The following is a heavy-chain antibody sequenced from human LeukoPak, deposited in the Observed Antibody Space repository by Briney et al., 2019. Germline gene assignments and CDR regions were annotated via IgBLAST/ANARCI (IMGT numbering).Heavy chain of an antibody. CDR3: ARRYCSSTSCLIDY. D-gene: IGHD2-2*01. CDR2: ISSSGTTI. J-gene: IGHJ4*02. Sequence: GGSLRLSCAASGFTFSSYGMNWVRQAPGKGLEWVSYISSSGTTIYYADSVKGRFTISRDNAKNSLYLQMNSLRAEDTAVYYCARRYCSSTSCLIDYWGQGTLVTVSS. CDR1: GFTFSSYG. V-gene: IGHV3-48*04.